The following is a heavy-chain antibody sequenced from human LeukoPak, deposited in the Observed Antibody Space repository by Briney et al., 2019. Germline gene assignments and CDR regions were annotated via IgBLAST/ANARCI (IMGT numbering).Heavy chain of an antibody. Sequence: GGSLRLSCAASGLTFSNYWMHWVRQAPGKGLVWVSRINSDGINTSYADSVKGRFTISRDNAKNTLNLQMNSLRAEDTAVYYCARDLGQYYDTSDNWFDPWGQGTLVTVSS. D-gene: IGHD3-22*01. CDR1: GLTFSNYW. CDR2: INSDGINT. V-gene: IGHV3-74*01. CDR3: ARDLGQYYDTSDNWFDP. J-gene: IGHJ5*02.